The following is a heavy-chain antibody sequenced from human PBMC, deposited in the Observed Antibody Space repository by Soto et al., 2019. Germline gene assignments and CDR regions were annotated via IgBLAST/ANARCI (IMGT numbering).Heavy chain of an antibody. CDR1: GGTFSSYA. Sequence: QVQLVQSGAEVKKPGSSVKVSCKASGGTFSSYAISWVRQAPGQGLEWMGGIIPIFGTANYAQKFQGRVTITXXEXTXXAYMELSSLRSEDTAVYYCARSDDSSGYYNWYLDYWGQGTLVTVSS. CDR3: ARSDDSSGYYNWYLDY. D-gene: IGHD3-22*01. J-gene: IGHJ4*02. V-gene: IGHV1-69*05. CDR2: IIPIFGTA.